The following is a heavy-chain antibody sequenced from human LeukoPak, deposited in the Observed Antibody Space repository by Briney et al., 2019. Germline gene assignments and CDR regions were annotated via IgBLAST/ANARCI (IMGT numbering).Heavy chain of an antibody. Sequence: GGSLRLSCAASGFTFSSYSMNWVRQAPGKGLEWVSYISSSSSTIYYADSVKGRFTISRDNAKNSLYLQMNSLRAEDTAVYYCARDGPVGATLFDYWGQGTLVTVSS. J-gene: IGHJ4*02. CDR3: ARDGPVGATLFDY. CDR2: ISSSSSTI. D-gene: IGHD1-26*01. V-gene: IGHV3-48*04. CDR1: GFTFSSYS.